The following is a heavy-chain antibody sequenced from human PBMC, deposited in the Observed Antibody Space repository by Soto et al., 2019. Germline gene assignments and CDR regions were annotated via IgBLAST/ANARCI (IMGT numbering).Heavy chain of an antibody. D-gene: IGHD2-15*01. J-gene: IGHJ3*02. CDR2: IYYSGST. V-gene: IGHV4-31*03. CDR3: ASELVVKIVGAFDI. Sequence: PSETLSLTCTVSGGSISSGGYYWSWIRQHPGKGLEWIGYIYYSGSTYYNPSLKSRVTISVDTSKNQFSLKLSSVTAADTAVYYCASELVVKIVGAFDIWGQGTMVTVSS. CDR1: GGSISSGGYY.